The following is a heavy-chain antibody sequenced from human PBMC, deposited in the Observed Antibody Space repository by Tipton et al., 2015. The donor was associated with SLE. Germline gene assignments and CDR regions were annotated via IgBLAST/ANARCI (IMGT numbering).Heavy chain of an antibody. CDR2: IFHTGSA. Sequence: TLSLTCVVSGASISTEGYSWSWIRQPPGKGLEWIGYIFHTGSAYYNPPLRSRLTISLDRSNNQFSLKVNSMTAADTAVYHCARGYYDSSFDYWGQGTLVTVSS. CDR1: GASISTEGYS. D-gene: IGHD3-22*01. CDR3: ARGYYDSSFDY. J-gene: IGHJ4*02. V-gene: IGHV4-30-2*01.